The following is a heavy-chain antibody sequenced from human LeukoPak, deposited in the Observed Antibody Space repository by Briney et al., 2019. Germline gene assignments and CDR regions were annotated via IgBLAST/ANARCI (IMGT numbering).Heavy chain of an antibody. Sequence: PSETLSLTCTVSGGSISYYYWSWIRQPPGKGLEWIGYIYYSGSTNYNPSLKSRVTISADTSKNQFSLNLSSVTAADTAVYYCARILGYCSSISCAEAFDIWGQGTMVTVSS. V-gene: IGHV4-59*08. J-gene: IGHJ3*02. D-gene: IGHD2-2*01. CDR3: ARILGYCSSISCAEAFDI. CDR2: IYYSGST. CDR1: GGSISYYY.